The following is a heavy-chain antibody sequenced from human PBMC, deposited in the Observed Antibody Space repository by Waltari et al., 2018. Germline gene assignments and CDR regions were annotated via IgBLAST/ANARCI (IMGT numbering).Heavy chain of an antibody. Sequence: QVQLQESGPGLVKPSETLSLTCAVSGYSISSGYYWGWIRQPPGRGLEWIGSIYHSGSSYYNPSLKSRVTISVDTSKNQFSLKLSSVTAADTAVYYCARDGYYDSSGRAWYGMDVWGQGTTVTVSS. J-gene: IGHJ6*02. CDR2: IYHSGSS. D-gene: IGHD3-22*01. V-gene: IGHV4-38-2*02. CDR1: GYSISSGYY. CDR3: ARDGYYDSSGRAWYGMDV.